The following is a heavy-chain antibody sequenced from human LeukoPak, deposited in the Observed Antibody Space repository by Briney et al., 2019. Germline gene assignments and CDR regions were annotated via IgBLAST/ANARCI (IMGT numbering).Heavy chain of an antibody. CDR2: IYSGGST. CDR1: GFTFSSYV. CDR3: ARDLSYPAY. Sequence: PPGGSLRLSCAASGFTFSSYVMNWVRQAPGKGLEWVSVIYSGGSTYYADSVEGRFTISSDNSKNTLYLQMNSLRAEDTAVYYCARDLSYPAYWGQGTLVTVSS. D-gene: IGHD2-2*01. V-gene: IGHV3-53*01. J-gene: IGHJ4*02.